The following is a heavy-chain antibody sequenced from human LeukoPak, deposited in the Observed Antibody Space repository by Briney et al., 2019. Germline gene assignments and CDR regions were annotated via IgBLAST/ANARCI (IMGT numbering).Heavy chain of an antibody. J-gene: IGHJ4*02. D-gene: IGHD2-2*02. V-gene: IGHV6-1*01. CDR1: GDSVSSNSAA. Sequence: SQTLSLTCAISGDSVSSNSAAWNWIRQSPWGGLEWLGRTYYRSKWYNDYAVSVKSRITINPDTSKNQFSLLLNSVTPEDTAVYYCARDTGRAIPFDFWGQGTLVTVSS. CDR3: ARDTGRAIPFDF. CDR2: TYYRSKWYN.